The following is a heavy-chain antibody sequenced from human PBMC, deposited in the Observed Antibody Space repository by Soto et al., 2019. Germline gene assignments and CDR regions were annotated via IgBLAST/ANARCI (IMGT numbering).Heavy chain of an antibody. Sequence: SVKVSCKASGGTFSSYAISWVRQAPGQGLEWMGGIIPIFGTANYAQKFQGRVTITADESTSTAYMELSSLRSEDTAVYYCARDHGGNSGDDYWGQGTLVTVSS. CDR3: ARDHGGNSGDDY. CDR1: GGTFSSYA. V-gene: IGHV1-69*13. CDR2: IIPIFGTA. D-gene: IGHD2-21*02. J-gene: IGHJ4*02.